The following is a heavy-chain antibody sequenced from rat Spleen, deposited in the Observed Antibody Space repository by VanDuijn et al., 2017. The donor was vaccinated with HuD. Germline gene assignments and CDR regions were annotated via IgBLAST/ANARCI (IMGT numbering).Heavy chain of an antibody. V-gene: IGHV5-58*01. CDR2: IDTGGGNT. D-gene: IGHD1-11*01. CDR3: AKDRDGGYAFAH. Sequence: EVQLVESGGGLVQPGRSLKLSCVASGFTFNNYWMTWIRQAPTKGLEWVASIDTGGGNTYYRDSVKGRFTFSRDNAENTVYLQMNSLRSEDTATYYCAKDRDGGYAFAHWGQGTPVTVSS. J-gene: IGHJ3*01. CDR1: GFTFNNYW.